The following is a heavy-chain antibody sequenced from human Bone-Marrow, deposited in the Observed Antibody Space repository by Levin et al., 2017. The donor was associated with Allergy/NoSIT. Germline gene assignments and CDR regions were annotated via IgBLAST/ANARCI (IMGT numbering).Heavy chain of an antibody. D-gene: IGHD1-1*01. V-gene: IGHV3-30*18. CDR3: GKERDNIGWTTGDY. Sequence: GGSLRLSCAASGFTLRDYGMHWVRQAPGKGLEWVAVLSWDGSEEHYGDSMKGRFTISRDISKNTLYLQMNSLRAEDTAVYYCGKERDNIGWTTGDYWGQGTLVTVSS. CDR1: GFTLRDYG. J-gene: IGHJ4*02. CDR2: LSWDGSEE.